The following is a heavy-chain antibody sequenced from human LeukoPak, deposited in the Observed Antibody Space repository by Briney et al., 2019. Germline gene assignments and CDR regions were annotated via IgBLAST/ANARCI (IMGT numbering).Heavy chain of an antibody. CDR2: ISSSSSYI. J-gene: IGHJ4*02. V-gene: IGHV3-21*01. CDR1: GFTFSSYS. D-gene: IGHD6-13*01. Sequence: PGGSLRLSCAASGFTFSSYSMNWVRQAPGKGLEWVSSISSSSSYIYFADSVKGRFTISRDNAKNSLYLQMSSLRAEDTAVYYCAREGLTWGSNSWYFDYWGQGTLVTVSS. CDR3: AREGLTWGSNSWYFDY.